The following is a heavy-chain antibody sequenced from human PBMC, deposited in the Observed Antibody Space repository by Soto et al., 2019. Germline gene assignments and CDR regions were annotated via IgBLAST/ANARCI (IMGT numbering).Heavy chain of an antibody. CDR3: VKEVAGCFDP. CDR1: GFTFDAFS. Sequence: EVQLVEAGGGLVQPCRSLRLSCAASGFTFDAFSMHWVRKAPGKGLEWVSGITWNSGTIGHADSAKGRFTISRDNARNSLYLQMTSLRVEDTALYYCVKEVAGCFDPWGQGSLVTVSS. J-gene: IGHJ5*02. D-gene: IGHD2-8*01. CDR2: ITWNSGTI. V-gene: IGHV3-9*01.